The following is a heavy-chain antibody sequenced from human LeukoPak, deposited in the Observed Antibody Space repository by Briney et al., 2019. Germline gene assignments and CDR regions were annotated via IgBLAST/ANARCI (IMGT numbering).Heavy chain of an antibody. D-gene: IGHD2-15*01. V-gene: IGHV3-48*03. CDR1: GFTFSDYE. J-gene: IGHJ5*02. CDR3: GSFGYCSGGSCYRWFDP. Sequence: GRSLRLSCAASGFTFSDYEMIWVRQAPGKGLEWLSYISSSGGTIYYADSVKGRFTISRDNAENSLYLQMNSPRAEDTGLYYCGSFGYCSGGSCYRWFDPWGQGTLVTVSS. CDR2: ISSSGGTI.